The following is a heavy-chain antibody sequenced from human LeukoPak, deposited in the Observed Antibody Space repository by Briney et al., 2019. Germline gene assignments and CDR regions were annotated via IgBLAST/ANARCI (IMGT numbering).Heavy chain of an antibody. D-gene: IGHD3-22*01. J-gene: IGHJ5*02. Sequence: GGSLRLSCAASGFTFSSYSMNWVCQAPGKGLEWVSSISSSSSYIYYADSVKGRFTISRDNAKNSLYLQMNSLRAEDTAVYYCARDSSGYFHWFDPWGQGTLVTVSS. V-gene: IGHV3-21*01. CDR3: ARDSSGYFHWFDP. CDR2: ISSSSSYI. CDR1: GFTFSSYS.